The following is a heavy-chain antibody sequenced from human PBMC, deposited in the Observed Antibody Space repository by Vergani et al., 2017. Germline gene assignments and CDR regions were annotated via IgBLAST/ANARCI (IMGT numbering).Heavy chain of an antibody. D-gene: IGHD3-10*01. V-gene: IGHV3-33*08. CDR3: ARDIGTMVRGDEYYFDY. CDR1: GFTFSGSA. J-gene: IGHJ4*02. CDR2: IWYDGSNK. Sequence: VQLVESGGGLVQPGGSLKLSCAASGFTFSGSAMHWVRQAPGKGLEWVAVIWYDGSNKYYADSVKGRFTISRDNSKNTLYLQMNSLRAEDTAVYYCARDIGTMVRGDEYYFDYWGQGTLVTVSS.